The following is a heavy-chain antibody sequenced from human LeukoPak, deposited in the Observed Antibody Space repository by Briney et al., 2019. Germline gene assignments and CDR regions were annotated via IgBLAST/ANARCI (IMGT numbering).Heavy chain of an antibody. D-gene: IGHD4-11*01. CDR2: IYYSGST. CDR1: GGSISSYY. CDR3: ARVQVGPRTFDY. Sequence: SETLSLTCTVSGGSISSYYWSWIRQPPGKGLEWIGYIYYSGSTNYNPSLKSRVTISVDTSKNQFSLKLSSVTAADTAVYYCARVQVGPRTFDYWGQGTLVTVSS. J-gene: IGHJ4*02. V-gene: IGHV4-59*01.